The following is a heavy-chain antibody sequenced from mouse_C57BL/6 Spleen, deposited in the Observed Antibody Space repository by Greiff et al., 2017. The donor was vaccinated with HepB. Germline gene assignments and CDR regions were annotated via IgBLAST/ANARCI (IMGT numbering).Heavy chain of an antibody. Sequence: QVQLQQPGAELVMPGASVKLSCKASGYTFTSYWMHWVKQRPGQGLEWIGEIDPSDSYTNYNQKFTGKSTLTVDKSSSTAYMQLSSLTSEDSAVYYCARKGDWDYWGQGTTLTVSS. D-gene: IGHD3-3*01. CDR2: IDPSDSYT. V-gene: IGHV1-69*01. CDR3: ARKGDWDY. CDR1: GYTFTSYW. J-gene: IGHJ2*01.